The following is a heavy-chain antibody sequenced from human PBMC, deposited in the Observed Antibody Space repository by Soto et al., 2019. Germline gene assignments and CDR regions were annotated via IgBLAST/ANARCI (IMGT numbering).Heavy chain of an antibody. CDR2: IYYSGST. Sequence: KPSETLSLTCTVSGGSISSYYWSWIRQPPGKGLEWIGYIYYSGSTNYNPSLKSRVTISVDTSKNQFSLKLSSVTAADTAVYYCARDQDGGQRGDAFDIWGQGTMVTVSS. CDR3: ARDQDGGQRGDAFDI. V-gene: IGHV4-59*01. D-gene: IGHD2-15*01. J-gene: IGHJ3*02. CDR1: GGSISSYY.